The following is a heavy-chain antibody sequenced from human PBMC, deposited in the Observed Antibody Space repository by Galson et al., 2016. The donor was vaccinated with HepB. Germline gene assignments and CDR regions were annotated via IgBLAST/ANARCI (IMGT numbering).Heavy chain of an antibody. J-gene: IGHJ6*02. CDR1: GFTFRNYG. D-gene: IGHD4-11*01. Sequence: SLRLSCAASGFTFRNYGMSWVRQAPGKGLEWVSAIRGSSATYYADSVKGRFTISRDNSKNTLYLQMNSLRAEDTAVYHCARDTRPYSNLRHGMDVWGQGTTVTVSS. CDR2: IRGSSAT. V-gene: IGHV3-23*01. CDR3: ARDTRPYSNLRHGMDV.